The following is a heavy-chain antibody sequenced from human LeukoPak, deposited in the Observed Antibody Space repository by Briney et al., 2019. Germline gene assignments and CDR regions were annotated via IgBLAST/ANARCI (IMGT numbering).Heavy chain of an antibody. CDR3: ARLPRYYDILTGPDY. J-gene: IGHJ4*02. Sequence: SETLSLTCTVSGGSINSYYWTWIRQPPGKGLEWIGYVYYSGSTNYNPSLKSRVTISVDTSKNQFSLNLSSVTAADTAVYYCARLPRYYDILTGPDYWGQGTLVTVSS. CDR2: VYYSGST. CDR1: GGSINSYY. D-gene: IGHD3-9*01. V-gene: IGHV4-59*01.